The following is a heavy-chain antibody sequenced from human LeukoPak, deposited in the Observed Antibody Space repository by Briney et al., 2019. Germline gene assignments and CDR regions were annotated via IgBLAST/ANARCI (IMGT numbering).Heavy chain of an antibody. V-gene: IGHV1-2*02. Sequence: ASVRVSCKASGYTFTDSYIHWVQQAPGQGLEWMGWIDPKSGGTSYARKFRGRVTMTRDTSISTAYMELSRLRSDDTALVYCTRNYCRGGTCYSWFDPWGQGTLVTVSS. CDR2: IDPKSGGT. CDR3: TRNYCRGGTCYSWFDP. CDR1: GYTFTDSY. D-gene: IGHD2-15*01. J-gene: IGHJ5*02.